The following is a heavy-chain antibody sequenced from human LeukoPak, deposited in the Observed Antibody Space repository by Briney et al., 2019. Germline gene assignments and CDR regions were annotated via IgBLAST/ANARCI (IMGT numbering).Heavy chain of an antibody. CDR1: GGSISSSSYY. CDR3: ARQNEGWPDY. CDR2: IYYSGST. Sequence: SETLSLTCTVSGGSISSSSYYWGWIRQPPGKGLEWIGSIYYSGSTYYNPSLKSRVTISVDTSKNQSSLKLSSVTAADTAVYYCARQNEGWPDYWGQGTLVTVSS. D-gene: IGHD6-19*01. V-gene: IGHV4-39*01. J-gene: IGHJ4*02.